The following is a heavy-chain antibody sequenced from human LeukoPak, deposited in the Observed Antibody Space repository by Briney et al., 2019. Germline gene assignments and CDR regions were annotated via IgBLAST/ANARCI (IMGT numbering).Heavy chain of an antibody. CDR1: GGTFSSYA. J-gene: IGHJ3*02. D-gene: IGHD2-8*01. CDR2: IIPIFGTA. V-gene: IGHV1-69*13. CDR3: AREKNGPGDAFDI. Sequence: AASVKVSCKASGGTFSSYAISWVRQAPGQGLEWMGGIIPIFGTANYAQKFQGRVTITADESTSTAYMELSSLRSEDTAVYYCAREKNGPGDAFDIWGQGTMVTVSS.